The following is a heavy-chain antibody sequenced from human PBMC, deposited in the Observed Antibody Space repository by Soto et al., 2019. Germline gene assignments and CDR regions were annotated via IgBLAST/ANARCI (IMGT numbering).Heavy chain of an antibody. CDR3: ARGGSVVVPDANFGDY. CDR1: GFTFSSYE. Sequence: GGSLRLSCAASGFTFSSYEMNWVRQAPGKGLEWVSYISSSGSTIYYADSVKGRFTISRDNAKNSLYLQMNSLRAEDTAVYYCARGGSVVVPDANFGDYWGQGTLVTVSS. CDR2: ISSSGSTI. D-gene: IGHD2-2*01. J-gene: IGHJ4*02. V-gene: IGHV3-48*03.